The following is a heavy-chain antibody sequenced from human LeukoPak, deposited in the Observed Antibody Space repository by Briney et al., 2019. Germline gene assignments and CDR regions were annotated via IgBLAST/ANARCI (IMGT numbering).Heavy chain of an antibody. CDR2: TYYSSKWYN. V-gene: IGHV6-1*01. J-gene: IGHJ4*02. CDR3: ARMDIVATNYFDY. CDR1: GDSVSSNSAA. Sequence: SQTLSLTCAISGDSVSSNSAAWNWITQSPSRGLEWLVRTYYSSKWYNDYAVSVKSRITINPDTSKNQFSLHLNSVTPEDTAVYYCARMDIVATNYFDYWGQGTLVTVSS. D-gene: IGHD5-12*01.